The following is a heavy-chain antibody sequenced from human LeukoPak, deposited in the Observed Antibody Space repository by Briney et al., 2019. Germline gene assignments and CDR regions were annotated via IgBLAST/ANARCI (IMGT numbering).Heavy chain of an antibody. CDR2: IKQDGSEK. CDR1: GFTFSSYW. V-gene: IGHV3-7*01. D-gene: IGHD3-3*01. CDR3: AAPRFLEWLLWDY. Sequence: PGGSLRLSCAASGFTFSSYWMSWVRQAPGKGPEWVANIKQDGSEKYYVDSVKGRFTISRDNAKNSLYLQMNSLRAEDTAVYYCAAPRFLEWLLWDYWGQGTLVTVSS. J-gene: IGHJ4*02.